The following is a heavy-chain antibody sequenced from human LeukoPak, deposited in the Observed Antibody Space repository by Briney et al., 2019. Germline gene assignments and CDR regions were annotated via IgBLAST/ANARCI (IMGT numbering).Heavy chain of an antibody. CDR2: IYYSGTT. CDR3: ARHGGSYFFLVDV. Sequence: KPSETLSLTCTVSGGSISSYYWSWIRQPPGKGLEWIGYIYYSGTTNYNPSLKSRVTISVDTSKNQFSLKLSSVTAADTAVYYCARHGGSYFFLVDVWGKGTTVTVSS. J-gene: IGHJ6*04. D-gene: IGHD1-26*01. CDR1: GGSISSYY. V-gene: IGHV4-59*08.